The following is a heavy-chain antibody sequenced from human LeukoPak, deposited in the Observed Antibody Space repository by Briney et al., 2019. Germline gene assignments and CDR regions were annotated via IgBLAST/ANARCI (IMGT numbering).Heavy chain of an antibody. CDR2: MDPNSGNT. D-gene: IGHD6-6*01. J-gene: IGHJ4*02. V-gene: IGHV1-8*01. CDR3: AKSLPGIAAH. CDR1: GDTLTTYD. Sequence: ASVKVSCKASGDTLTTYDFNWVRQATGQGLEWMGWMDPNSGNTVYAQKFQGRVTMTRNTSISTAYMELSSLTSEDTAVYYCAKSLPGIAAHWGQGTLVSVTS.